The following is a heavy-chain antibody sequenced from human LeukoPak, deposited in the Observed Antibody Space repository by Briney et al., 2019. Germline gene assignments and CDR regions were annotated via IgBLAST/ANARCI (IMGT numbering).Heavy chain of an antibody. CDR3: ARGWWELRRGWFDP. V-gene: IGHV4-30-2*01. Sequence: PSETLSLTCAVSGGSISSGGYSWSWIRQPPGKGLEWIGYIYHSGSTYYNPSLKSRVTISVDRSKNQFSLKLSSVTAADTAVYYCARGWWELRRGWFDPWGQGTLVTVSS. J-gene: IGHJ5*02. CDR1: GGSISSGGYS. CDR2: IYHSGST. D-gene: IGHD1-26*01.